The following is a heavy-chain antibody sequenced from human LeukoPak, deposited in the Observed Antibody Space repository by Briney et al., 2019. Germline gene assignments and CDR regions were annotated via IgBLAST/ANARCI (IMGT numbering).Heavy chain of an antibody. CDR2: ISYDGSNK. CDR3: AKDQYFDY. CDR1: GYTFTCYY. Sequence: SCKASGYTFTCYYMHWVRQAPGKGLEWVAVISYDGSNKYYADSVKGRFTISRDNSKNTLYLQMNSLRAEDTAVYYCAKDQYFDYWGQGTLVTVSS. V-gene: IGHV3-30*18. J-gene: IGHJ4*02.